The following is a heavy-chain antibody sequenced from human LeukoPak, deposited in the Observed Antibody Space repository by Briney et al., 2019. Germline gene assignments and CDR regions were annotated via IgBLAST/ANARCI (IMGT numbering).Heavy chain of an antibody. CDR2: IWYDGSNK. CDR1: GFTFSSYG. V-gene: IGHV3-33*01. D-gene: IGHD2-21*01. J-gene: IGHJ4*02. CDR3: ARDHGSGGDWQGVY. Sequence: PGGSLRLSCAASGFTFSSYGMHWVRQAPGKGLEWVAVIWYDGSNKYYADSVKGRFTISRDNSKNTLYLQMNSLRAEDTAVYYCARDHGSGGDWQGVYWGQGTLVTVSS.